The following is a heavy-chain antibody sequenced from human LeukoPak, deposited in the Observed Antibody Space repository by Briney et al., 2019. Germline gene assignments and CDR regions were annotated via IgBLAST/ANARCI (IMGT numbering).Heavy chain of an antibody. CDR2: IIPIFGTA. Sequence: GASVKVSCKASGGTFSSYAISWVRQAPGQGLGWMGGIIPIFGTANYAQKFQGRVTITTDESTSTAYMELSSLRSEDTAVYYCARARGVNWNFGYWGQGTLVTVSS. J-gene: IGHJ4*02. CDR1: GGTFSSYA. V-gene: IGHV1-69*05. CDR3: ARARGVNWNFGY. D-gene: IGHD3-10*01.